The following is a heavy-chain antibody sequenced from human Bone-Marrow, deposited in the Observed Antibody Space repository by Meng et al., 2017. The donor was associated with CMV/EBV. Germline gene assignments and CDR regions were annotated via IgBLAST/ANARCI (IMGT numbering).Heavy chain of an antibody. D-gene: IGHD6-6*01. CDR1: GFTFSNAW. CDR2: IKSKTDGGTT. V-gene: IGHV3-15*01. CDR3: TTEEQLGRFYYYYYGMDV. Sequence: GGSLRLSCAASGFTFSNAWMSWVRQAPGKGLEWVGRIKSKTDGGTTDNAAPVKGRFTISRDDSKNTLYLQMNSLKTEDTAVYYCTTEEQLGRFYYYYYGMDVWGQGTTVTVSS. J-gene: IGHJ6*02.